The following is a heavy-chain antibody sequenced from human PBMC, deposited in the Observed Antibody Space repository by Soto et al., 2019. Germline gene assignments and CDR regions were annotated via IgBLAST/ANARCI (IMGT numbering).Heavy chain of an antibody. CDR2: ISGSGGST. D-gene: IGHD2-21*02. Sequence: PGGSLRLSCASSECTFSSYGISWVRQARVDGLEWVSGISGSGGSTYYADSVKGRFTISRDNSKNALYLQLNSLRAEDTAVYFCAKAARDCGGDCYSSYFDSWGQGALVTVSS. CDR3: AKAARDCGGDCYSSYFDS. CDR1: ECTFSSYG. V-gene: IGHV3-23*01. J-gene: IGHJ4*02.